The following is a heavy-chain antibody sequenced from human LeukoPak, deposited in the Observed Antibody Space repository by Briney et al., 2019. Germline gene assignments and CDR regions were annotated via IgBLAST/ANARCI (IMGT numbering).Heavy chain of an antibody. CDR2: IYYSGST. Sequence: SETLSLTCTVSGGSISSGGYSWSWIRQHPGKGLEWIGYIYYSGSTYYNPSLKSRVTISVDTSKNQFSLKLSSVTAADTAVYYCARALGPAAISWFDPWGQGTLVTVSS. V-gene: IGHV4-31*03. CDR1: GGSISSGGYS. J-gene: IGHJ5*02. D-gene: IGHD2-2*01. CDR3: ARALGPAAISWFDP.